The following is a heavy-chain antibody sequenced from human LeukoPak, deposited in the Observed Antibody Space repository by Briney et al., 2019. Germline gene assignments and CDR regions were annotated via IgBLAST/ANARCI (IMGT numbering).Heavy chain of an antibody. Sequence: GGSLRLSCAASGFTFSSYAMSWVRQAPGKGLEWGSAISGSGVITYYADSVKCRFTISRDNSTNTLYLQMNSLRAEDTAVYYCARDNIVVVPAAILVGDYYYMDVWGKGTTVTVSS. D-gene: IGHD2-2*02. CDR2: ISGSGVIT. CDR3: ARDNIVVVPAAILVGDYYYMDV. J-gene: IGHJ6*03. V-gene: IGHV3-23*01. CDR1: GFTFSSYA.